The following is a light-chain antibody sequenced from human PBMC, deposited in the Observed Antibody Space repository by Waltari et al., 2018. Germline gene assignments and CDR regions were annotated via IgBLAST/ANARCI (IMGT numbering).Light chain of an antibody. V-gene: IGLV4-69*01. CDR1: SGHSSNV. CDR2: VNSDGSH. Sequence: QLVLTQSPSDSASLGASVKLTCTLSSGHSSNVIAWLQQQPEKGPRYLMKVNSDGSHSKGDEIPDRFSGSTSGAERYLTISSVQPEDEADYYCQTGGHGTWVFGGGTKLTVL. CDR3: QTGGHGTWV. J-gene: IGLJ3*02.